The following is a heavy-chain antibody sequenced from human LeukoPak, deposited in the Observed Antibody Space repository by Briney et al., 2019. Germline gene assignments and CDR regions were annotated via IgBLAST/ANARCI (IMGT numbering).Heavy chain of an antibody. V-gene: IGHV3-66*02. J-gene: IGHJ6*03. CDR3: ARVGYYYYYMDV. CDR2: IYSDGTT. CDR1: GFTVSNNY. Sequence: GGSLRLSCAASGFTVSNNYMNWVRQAPGKGLEWVSVIYSDGTTYYADSVKGRFTISRDNSKNTLYLQMNSLRAEDTAVYYCARVGYYYYYMDVWGKGTTITVSS.